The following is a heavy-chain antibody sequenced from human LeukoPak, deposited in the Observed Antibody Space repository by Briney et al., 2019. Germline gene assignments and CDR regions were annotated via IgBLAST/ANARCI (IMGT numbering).Heavy chain of an antibody. CDR1: GFTFSSYW. Sequence: PGGSLRLSCAASGFTFSSYWMSWVRQAPGKGLEWVGNIKLDGREKYYVDSVKGRFTISRDNAKNSLYLQMNSLRAEDTAVYYCARWRHDYGDEKFDPWGQGTLVTVSS. CDR2: IKLDGREK. J-gene: IGHJ5*02. CDR3: ARWRHDYGDEKFDP. D-gene: IGHD4-17*01. V-gene: IGHV3-7*01.